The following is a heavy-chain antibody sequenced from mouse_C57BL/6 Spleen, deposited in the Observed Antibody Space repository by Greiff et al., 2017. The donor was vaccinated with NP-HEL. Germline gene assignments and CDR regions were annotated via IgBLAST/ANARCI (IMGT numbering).Heavy chain of an antibody. Sequence: QVQLQQSGAELARPGASVKLSCKASGYTFTSYGISWVKQRTGQGLEWIGEIYPRSGNTYYNEKFKGKAPLTADKSSSTAYMELRSLTSEDSAVYFCASITTVVATRYYFDYWGQGTTLTVSS. CDR2: IYPRSGNT. CDR1: GYTFTSYG. V-gene: IGHV1-81*01. CDR3: ASITTVVATRYYFDY. D-gene: IGHD1-1*01. J-gene: IGHJ2*01.